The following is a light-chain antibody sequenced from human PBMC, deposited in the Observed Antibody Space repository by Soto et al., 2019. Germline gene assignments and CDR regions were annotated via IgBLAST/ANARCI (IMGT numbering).Light chain of an antibody. V-gene: IGKV3-20*01. CDR2: GTY. CDR1: QSISSTY. Sequence: EIVLTQSPGTLSLSPGERATLSCRTSQSISSTYLAWYQQKPGQAPRLLIYGTYSRATGIPDRFSGSGSGRHFTLTISRLEPEDFAVYYCQQYGTSPPVYHFGQGTKLEIK. J-gene: IGKJ2*01. CDR3: QQYGTSPPVYH.